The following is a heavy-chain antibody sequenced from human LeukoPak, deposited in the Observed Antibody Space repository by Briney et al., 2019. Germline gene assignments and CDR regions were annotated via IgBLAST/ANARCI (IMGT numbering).Heavy chain of an antibody. D-gene: IGHD3-22*01. CDR2: THYSGNT. CDR3: ARTYYDSSDIYAFDI. Sequence: SETLSLTCTVSGASISSSSYYWGWFRQPQGKGLEWIGSTHYSGNTYYNPSLKSRVTISVDTSKNQFSLKLSSVTAADTAVYYCARTYYDSSDIYAFDIWGQGTMVTVSS. CDR1: GASISSSSYY. V-gene: IGHV4-39*01. J-gene: IGHJ3*02.